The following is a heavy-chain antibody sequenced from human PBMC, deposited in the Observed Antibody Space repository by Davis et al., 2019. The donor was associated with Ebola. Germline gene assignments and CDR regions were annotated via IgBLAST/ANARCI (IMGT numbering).Heavy chain of an antibody. CDR3: ARHGGGSGYDY. V-gene: IGHV3-66*04. D-gene: IGHD5-12*01. Sequence: GGSLRLSCAASGFSVSSNYMSWVRQAPGKGLEWLSIIYSGGTTYYADSVEGRFTISRDNSRNALFLQMNNLRAEDTAVYYCARHGGGSGYDYWGQGTLVTVSS. CDR2: IYSGGTT. CDR1: GFSVSSNY. J-gene: IGHJ4*02.